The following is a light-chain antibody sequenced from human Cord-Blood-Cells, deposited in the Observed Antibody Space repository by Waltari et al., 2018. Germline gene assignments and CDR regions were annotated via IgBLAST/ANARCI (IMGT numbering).Light chain of an antibody. Sequence: QSALTQPPSASGSPGQSVTISCTGTSSDVGGYNYVSWYQQHPGKAPKLMIYEVSTRPSGVPDRFSGSKSGKTASLTVSGLQAEDEADYYCSSYAGSNNLVFGGGTKLTVL. CDR3: SSYAGSNNLV. J-gene: IGLJ2*01. CDR1: SSDVGGYNY. V-gene: IGLV2-8*01. CDR2: EVS.